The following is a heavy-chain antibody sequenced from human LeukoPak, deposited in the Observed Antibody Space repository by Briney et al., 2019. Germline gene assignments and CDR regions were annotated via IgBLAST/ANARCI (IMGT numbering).Heavy chain of an antibody. CDR3: ARDHRGTSAGITGTTFSD. D-gene: IGHD1-7*01. V-gene: IGHV3-11*01. J-gene: IGHJ4*02. CDR1: GFTFSDYY. Sequence: GGSLRLSCAASGFTFSDYYMSWIRQAPGKGPEWVSYISSSGSTIYYADSVKGRFTISRDNAKNSLYLQMNSLRAEDTAVYYCARDHRGTSAGITGTTFSDWGQGTLVTVSS. CDR2: ISSSGSTI.